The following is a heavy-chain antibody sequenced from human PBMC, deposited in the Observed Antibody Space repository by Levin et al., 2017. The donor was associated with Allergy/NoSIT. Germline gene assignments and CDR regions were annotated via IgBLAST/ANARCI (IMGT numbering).Heavy chain of an antibody. V-gene: IGHV1-69*08. Sequence: VASVKVSCKASGDTFNTYPIAWVRQAPGQGLEWMGSIIPVLGSTDYAQKFQGRLSISAHRSTDTAYMALSSLRPEDTAIYYCARVNKWNSYYYGMDVWGQGTTVTVSS. CDR3: ARVNKWNSYYYGMDV. CDR2: IIPVLGST. CDR1: GDTFNTYP. J-gene: IGHJ6*02. D-gene: IGHD1-1*01.